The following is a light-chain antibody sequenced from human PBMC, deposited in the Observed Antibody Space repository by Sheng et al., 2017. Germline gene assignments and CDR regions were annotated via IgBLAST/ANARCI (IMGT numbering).Light chain of an antibody. Sequence: SFEVTQPSSVSVAPGQTARIPCGGDNIGTRSVHWYQQRPGQAPVLVVYDNNDRPSGIPERFSGSNSANTATLTIDRAEPGDEADYFCQVWDNLYNRRVFGGGTKLTVL. CDR2: DNN. CDR1: NIGTRS. CDR3: QVWDNLYNRRV. J-gene: IGLJ3*02. V-gene: IGLV3-21*02.